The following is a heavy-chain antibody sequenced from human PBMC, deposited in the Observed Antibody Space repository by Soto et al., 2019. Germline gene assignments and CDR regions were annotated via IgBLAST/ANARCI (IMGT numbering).Heavy chain of an antibody. CDR3: ASVRGGYYYAMDV. D-gene: IGHD3-10*02. CDR2: IYHSGST. J-gene: IGHJ6*02. V-gene: IGHV4-4*02. Sequence: KTSETLSLTCAVSGGSISSSNWWSWVRQPPGKGLEWIGEIYHSGSTNYNPSLKSRVTISVDKSKNQFSLKLSSVTAADTAVYYCASVRGGYYYAMDVWGQGTTVTVSS. CDR1: GGSISSSNW.